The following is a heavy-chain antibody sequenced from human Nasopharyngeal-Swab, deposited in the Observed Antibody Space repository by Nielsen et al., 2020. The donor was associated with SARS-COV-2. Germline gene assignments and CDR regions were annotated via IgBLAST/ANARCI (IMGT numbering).Heavy chain of an antibody. J-gene: IGHJ6*03. Sequence: WIRQPPGKGLEWVSYISHSSSQTNYADSVKGRFTISRDNAKKTLYLQMNSLRAEDTAVYYCVRLLDVWGKGTTVTV. CDR2: ISHSSSQT. V-gene: IGHV3-11*06. CDR3: VRLLDV. D-gene: IGHD2-15*01.